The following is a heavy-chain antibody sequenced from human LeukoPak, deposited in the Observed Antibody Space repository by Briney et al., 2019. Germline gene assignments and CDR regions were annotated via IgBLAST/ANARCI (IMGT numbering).Heavy chain of an antibody. V-gene: IGHV3-21*01. D-gene: IGHD3-22*01. J-gene: IGHJ4*02. CDR3: ARDLQYYYDSSGYYFGY. CDR1: GFTFSSYS. CDR2: ISSSSSYI. Sequence: GGSLRLSCAASGFTFSSYSMNWVRQAPGKGLEWVSSISSSSSYIYYADSVKGRFTISRDNAKNSPYLQMDSLRAEDTAVYYCARDLQYYYDSSGYYFGYWGQGTLVTVSS.